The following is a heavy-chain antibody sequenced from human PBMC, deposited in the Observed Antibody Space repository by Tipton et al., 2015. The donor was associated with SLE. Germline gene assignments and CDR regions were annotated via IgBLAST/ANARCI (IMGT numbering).Heavy chain of an antibody. CDR2: INHSGST. CDR3: AREERWGDKDFYYGMDV. D-gene: IGHD3-16*01. V-gene: IGHV4-34*01. Sequence: TLSLTCAVYGGSFSGYYWSWIRQPPGKGLEWIGEINHSGSTNYNPSLKSRVTISVDTSKSQFSVKLSSVTAADTAVYYCAREERWGDKDFYYGMDVWGQGTTVTVSS. J-gene: IGHJ6*02. CDR1: GGSFSGYY.